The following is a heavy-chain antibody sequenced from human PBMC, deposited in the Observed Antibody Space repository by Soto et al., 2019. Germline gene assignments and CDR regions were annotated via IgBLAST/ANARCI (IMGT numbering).Heavy chain of an antibody. V-gene: IGHV3-30-3*01. CDR2: ISYDGSNK. Sequence: PGGFLRLPCAASGFTCSSYGRHWVRKAPGKGLEWVAVISYDGSNKYYADSVKGRFTISRDNSKNTLYLQMNSLRAEDTAVYYCARVMRFLEWLLYNYYYYGMDVWGQGTTVTVSS. J-gene: IGHJ6*02. CDR3: ARVMRFLEWLLYNYYYYGMDV. CDR1: GFTCSSYG. D-gene: IGHD3-3*01.